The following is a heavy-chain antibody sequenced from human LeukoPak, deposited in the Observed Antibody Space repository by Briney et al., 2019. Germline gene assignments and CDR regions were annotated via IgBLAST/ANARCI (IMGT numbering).Heavy chain of an antibody. Sequence: GASVKVSCKASGYTFSDYYIHWVRQGPGHGLEWMGWINPNSGGTDYAQRFQGRVTMTRETSNTTAYMELSRLRSDDTAVYYCARVNYRSGSFRNFYYYGMDVWGQGTTVTVSS. CDR1: GYTFSDYY. V-gene: IGHV1-2*02. CDR2: INPNSGGT. CDR3: ARVNYRSGSFRNFYYYGMDV. J-gene: IGHJ6*02. D-gene: IGHD6-19*01.